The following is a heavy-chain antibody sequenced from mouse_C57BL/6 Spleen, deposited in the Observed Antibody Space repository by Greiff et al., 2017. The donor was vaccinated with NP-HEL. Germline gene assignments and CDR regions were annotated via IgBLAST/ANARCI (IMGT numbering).Heavy chain of an antibody. V-gene: IGHV1-81*01. J-gene: IGHJ4*01. D-gene: IGHD1-1*01. Sequence: KQRTGQGLEWIGEIYPRSGNTYYNEKFKGKATLTADKSSSTAYMELRSLTSEDSAVYFCARDGSSYRRAMDYWGQGTSVTVSS. CDR2: IYPRSGNT. CDR3: ARDGSSYRRAMDY.